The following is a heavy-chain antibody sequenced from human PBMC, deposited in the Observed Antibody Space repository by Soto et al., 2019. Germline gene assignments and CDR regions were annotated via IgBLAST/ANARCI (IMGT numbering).Heavy chain of an antibody. CDR3: ARGTLWFGEGYQLEYFDY. J-gene: IGHJ4*02. Sequence: GGSLRLSCAASGFTFSSNAMSWVRQAPGKGLGWVSAISGSGGSTYYADSVKGRFTISRDNSKNTLYLQMNSLRAEDTAVYYFARGTLWFGEGYQLEYFDYWGQGPLFTVPS. CDR2: ISGSGGST. D-gene: IGHD3-10*01. V-gene: IGHV3-23*01. CDR1: GFTFSSNA.